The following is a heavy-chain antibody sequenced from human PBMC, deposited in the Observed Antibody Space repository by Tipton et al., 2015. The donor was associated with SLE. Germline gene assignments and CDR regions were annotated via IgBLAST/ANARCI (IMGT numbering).Heavy chain of an antibody. D-gene: IGHD3-9*01. Sequence: RSLRLSCTASGFTFGTYGMHWVRQAPGKGLEWVAVIWYDGSNKYYADSVKGRFTISRDDSKDTLYLQMNSLRAEDTALYYCVNGNFYSYYFDFWGQGTLVTVSS. CDR2: IWYDGSNK. J-gene: IGHJ4*02. V-gene: IGHV3-33*06. CDR1: GFTFGTYG. CDR3: VNGNFYSYYFDF.